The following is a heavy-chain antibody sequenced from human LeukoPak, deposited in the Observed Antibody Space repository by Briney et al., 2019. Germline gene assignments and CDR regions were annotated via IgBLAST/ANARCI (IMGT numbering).Heavy chain of an antibody. J-gene: IGHJ4*02. V-gene: IGHV3-7*01. CDR2: INEYGSER. D-gene: IGHD3-9*01. CDR1: GISFSSYW. CDR3: ARHTDWALDC. Sequence: GGSLRLSCAVSGISFSSYWMSWVRQVPGKGLEWVANINEYGSERQYLDSVKGRFTVSRDNSKNSLYLQMGSLRDEDTAVYYCARHTDWALDCRGQGTLVTVSS.